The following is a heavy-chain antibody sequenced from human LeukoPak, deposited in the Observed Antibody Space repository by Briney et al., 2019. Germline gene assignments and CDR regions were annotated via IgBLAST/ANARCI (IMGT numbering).Heavy chain of an antibody. CDR2: IIPIFGTA. CDR3: ARRAAVAGWNYYFDY. D-gene: IGHD6-19*01. CDR1: GGTFSSYA. J-gene: IGHJ4*02. Sequence: GASVKVSCKASGGTFSSYAISWVRQAPGQGLEWMGGIIPIFGTANYAQKFQGRVTITADESTSTAYMELSSLRSEDTAVYYCARRAAVAGWNYYFDYWGQGTLVTVSS. V-gene: IGHV1-69*01.